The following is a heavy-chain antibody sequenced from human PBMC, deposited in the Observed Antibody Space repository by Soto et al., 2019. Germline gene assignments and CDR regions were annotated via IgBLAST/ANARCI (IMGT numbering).Heavy chain of an antibody. CDR1: CDTFTFYS. CDR2: INPILSMS. J-gene: IGHJ4*02. Sequence: QVQLVQSGAEVKRTGSSVKVSCKASCDTFTFYSINWVRQAPGLGLEWLGRINPILSMSNYAQRFQGKVTMTADKSTSTAYMELSSLRSEDTAIYYCASSYGSGYRAFDYWGQGALVTVSS. D-gene: IGHD3-10*01. CDR3: ASSYGSGYRAFDY. V-gene: IGHV1-69*02.